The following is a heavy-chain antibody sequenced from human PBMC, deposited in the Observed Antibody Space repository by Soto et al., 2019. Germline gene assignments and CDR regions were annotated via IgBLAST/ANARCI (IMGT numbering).Heavy chain of an antibody. D-gene: IGHD6-19*01. CDR2: INAGNGNT. CDR1: GYTFTSYA. CDR3: ARGIAVAGTGGYYFDY. Sequence: QVQLVQSGAEVKKPGASVKVSCKASGYTFTSYAMHWVRQAPGLRLEWMGWINAGNGNTKYSQKFQGRVTITRDTSASTAYMELSSLRSEDTGVYYCARGIAVAGTGGYYFDYWGQGTLVTVSS. V-gene: IGHV1-3*01. J-gene: IGHJ4*02.